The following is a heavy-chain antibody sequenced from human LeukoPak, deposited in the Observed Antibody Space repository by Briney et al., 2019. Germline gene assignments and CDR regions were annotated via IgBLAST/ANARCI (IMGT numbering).Heavy chain of an antibody. CDR1: GYTFTGYY. CDR2: INPSGGST. V-gene: IGHV1-46*01. Sequence: ASVKVSCKASGYTFTGYYMHWVRQAPGQGLEWMGIINPSGGSTSYAQKFQGRVTMTRDTSTSTVYMELSSLRSEDTAVYYCARYRAGCSSTSCLGGIDYWGQGTLVTVSS. CDR3: ARYRAGCSSTSCLGGIDY. J-gene: IGHJ4*02. D-gene: IGHD2-2*01.